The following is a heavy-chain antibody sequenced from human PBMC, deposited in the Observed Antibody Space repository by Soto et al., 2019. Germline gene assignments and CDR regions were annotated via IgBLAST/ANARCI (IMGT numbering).Heavy chain of an antibody. CDR2: ISGSGGST. Sequence: QAGGSLRLSCAASGFTFSSYAMSWVRQAPGKGLEWVSAISGSGGSTYYADSVKGRFTISRDNSKNTLYLQMNSLRAEDTAVYYCAKFSYYDFWSGYSGFDPWGQGTLVTVSS. D-gene: IGHD3-3*01. J-gene: IGHJ5*02. CDR3: AKFSYYDFWSGYSGFDP. CDR1: GFTFSSYA. V-gene: IGHV3-23*01.